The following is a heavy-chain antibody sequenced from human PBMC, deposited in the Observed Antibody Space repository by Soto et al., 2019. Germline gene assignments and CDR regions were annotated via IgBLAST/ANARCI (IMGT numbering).Heavy chain of an antibody. CDR2: IIPVFGII. V-gene: IGHV1-69*01. CDR3: AGGRIVVAGSSAYYSMDV. D-gene: IGHD6-19*01. Sequence: QVHLLLQSGAEVKKPGSSVKVACKASGGNPINSAISWVRQAPGQGLEWMGGIIPVFGIISHAQNFQGRVTITADESTSTAYMELSSVRSEDTAVYFCAGGRIVVAGSSAYYSMDVWGQGTTVTVSS. J-gene: IGHJ6*02. CDR1: GGNPINSA.